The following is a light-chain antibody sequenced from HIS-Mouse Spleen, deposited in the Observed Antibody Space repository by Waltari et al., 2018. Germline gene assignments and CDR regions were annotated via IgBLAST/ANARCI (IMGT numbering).Light chain of an antibody. CDR2: LNSDGSH. Sequence: QLVLTQSPSASASLGASVKLTCTLSSGHSSYAIAWHQQQPEKGPRYLMKLNSDGSHSKGDAIPVRFSGSSSGAARSLTISSLQSEDEADYYCQTWGTGRVFGGGTKLTVL. V-gene: IGLV4-69*01. CDR3: QTWGTGRV. CDR1: SGHSSYA. J-gene: IGLJ3*02.